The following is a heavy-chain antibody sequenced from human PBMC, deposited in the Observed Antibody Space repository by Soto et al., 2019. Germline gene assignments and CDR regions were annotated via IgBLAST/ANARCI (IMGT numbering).Heavy chain of an antibody. D-gene: IGHD6-19*01. CDR3: ARGYSWGGAGAGTACP. Sequence: QVQLVQSGAAVKKPGASVKVSCKASGYTFTSYDINWVRQATGQGLEWMGWMNPNSGNTGYAQKFQGRVTMTRKTSISTADMALSRLRSEDTAVYYCARGYSWGGAGAGTACPWGQGTLVTVSS. CDR1: GYTFTSYD. CDR2: MNPNSGNT. J-gene: IGHJ5*02. V-gene: IGHV1-8*01.